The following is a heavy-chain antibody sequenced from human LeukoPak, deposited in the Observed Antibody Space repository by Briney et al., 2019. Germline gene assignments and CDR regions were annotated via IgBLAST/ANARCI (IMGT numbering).Heavy chain of an antibody. Sequence: SETLSLTCAVYGGSFSGYYWSWIRQPPGKGLEWIGEINHSGSTNYNPSLKSRVTISVDTSKNQFSLKLSSVTAADTAVYYCVGGRAGDWRSDYWGQGTLVTVSS. CDR1: GGSFSGYY. CDR2: INHSGST. V-gene: IGHV4-34*01. J-gene: IGHJ4*02. CDR3: VGGRAGDWRSDY. D-gene: IGHD7-27*01.